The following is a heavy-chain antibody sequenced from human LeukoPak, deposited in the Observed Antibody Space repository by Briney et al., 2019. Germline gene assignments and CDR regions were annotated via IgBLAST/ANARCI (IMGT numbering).Heavy chain of an antibody. CDR3: AKEKAGPFDY. D-gene: IGHD6-13*01. CDR2: IYSGGST. J-gene: IGHJ4*02. V-gene: IGHV3-53*01. Sequence: GGSLRLSCAASGFTVSSNYMSWVRQAPGKGLEWVSLIYSGGSTYYADSVKGRFTISRDNSKNTLYLQMNSLRAEDTAVYYCAKEKAGPFDYWGQGTLVTVSS. CDR1: GFTVSSNY.